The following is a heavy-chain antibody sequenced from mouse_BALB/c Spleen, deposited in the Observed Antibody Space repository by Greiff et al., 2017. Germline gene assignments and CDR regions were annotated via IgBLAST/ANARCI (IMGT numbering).Heavy chain of an antibody. CDR1: GFNIKDTY. CDR2: IDPANGNT. D-gene: IGHD3-2*01. Sequence: EVKLEESGAELVKPGASVKLSCTASGFNIKDTYMHWVKQRPEQGLEWIGRIDPANGNTKYDPKFQGKATITADTSSNTAYLQLSSLTSEDTAVYYCARGDMGYWGQGTTLTVSS. CDR3: ARGDMGY. J-gene: IGHJ2*01. V-gene: IGHV14-3*02.